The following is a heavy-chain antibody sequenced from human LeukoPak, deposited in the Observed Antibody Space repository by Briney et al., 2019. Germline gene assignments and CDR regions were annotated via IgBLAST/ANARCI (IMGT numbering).Heavy chain of an antibody. CDR1: GVTFSNYE. V-gene: IGHV3-23*01. Sequence: GGSLRLSCAASGVTFSNYEMNWVRQAPGKGLEWVSAIRGTGTSTYYADSVKGRFAISRDNSKNTLYLQMNSLRAEDTAVYYCAKVTYGSGTYGAFDYWGQGTLVTVSS. CDR2: IRGTGTST. J-gene: IGHJ4*02. CDR3: AKVTYGSGTYGAFDY. D-gene: IGHD3-10*01.